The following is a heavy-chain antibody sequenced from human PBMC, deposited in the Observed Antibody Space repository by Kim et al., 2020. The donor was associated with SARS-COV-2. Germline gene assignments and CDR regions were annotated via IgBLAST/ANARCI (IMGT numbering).Heavy chain of an antibody. D-gene: IGHD3-16*02. CDR2: ISYDGSNK. J-gene: IGHJ4*02. CDR1: GFTFSSYA. Sequence: GGSLRLSCAASGFTFSSYAMHWVRQAPGKGLEWVAVISYDGSNKYYADSVKGRFTISRDNSKNTLYLQMNSLRAEDTAVYYCARDLRDVYYDYVWGSYRYMAGEPGDFDYWGQGTLVTVSS. V-gene: IGHV3-30-3*01. CDR3: ARDLRDVYYDYVWGSYRYMAGEPGDFDY.